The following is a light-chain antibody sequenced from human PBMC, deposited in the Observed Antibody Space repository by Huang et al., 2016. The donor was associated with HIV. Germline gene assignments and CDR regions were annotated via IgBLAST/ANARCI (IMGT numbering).Light chain of an antibody. CDR1: QTVHRN. CDR3: QQYNNWLA. J-gene: IGKJ1*01. CDR2: GAS. V-gene: IGKV3-15*01. Sequence: EIVMTQSPATLSVSPGERATLSCSASQTVHRNLAWDQHTPGQAPRLLIYGASTRATGVPARFSGRGSGTKFTLTISSLQSEDFAVYYCQQYNNWLAFGQGTKVEIK.